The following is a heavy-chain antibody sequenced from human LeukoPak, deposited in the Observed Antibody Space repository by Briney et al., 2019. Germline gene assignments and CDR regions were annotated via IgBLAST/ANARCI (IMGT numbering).Heavy chain of an antibody. CDR1: GGSIRSTSYY. D-gene: IGHD2-2*01. Sequence: SETLSLTCTVSGGSIRSTSYYWGWIRQPPGKGLEWIGSIYYSGSTYYNPSLKSRVTISVDKSKNQFSLKLSSVTAADTAVYYCARVIRIVVVPAAYYAFDIWGQGTMVTVSS. V-gene: IGHV4-39*07. CDR3: ARVIRIVVVPAAYYAFDI. J-gene: IGHJ3*02. CDR2: IYYSGST.